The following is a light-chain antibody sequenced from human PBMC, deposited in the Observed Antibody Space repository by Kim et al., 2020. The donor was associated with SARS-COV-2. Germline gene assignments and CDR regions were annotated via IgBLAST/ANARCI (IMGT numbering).Light chain of an antibody. CDR2: DVT. CDR1: SSDVGGYNY. J-gene: IGLJ1*01. CDR3: SSYTSASSRGV. V-gene: IGLV2-14*03. Sequence: QSRPCSCTETSSDVGGYNYVSWYQQHPGKAPKLMIYDVTYRPSGVSNRFSGSKSGNTASLTISGLQADDEADYYCSSYTSASSRGVFGTGTKVTVL.